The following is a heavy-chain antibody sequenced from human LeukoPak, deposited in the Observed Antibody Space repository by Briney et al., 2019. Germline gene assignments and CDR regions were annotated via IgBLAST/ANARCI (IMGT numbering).Heavy chain of an antibody. CDR2: IRSKANSYAT. CDR3: ILSGSYYTLRVY. Sequence: PGGSLRLSCAASGFTFSGSAMHWVRRASGKGLEWVGRIRSKANSYATAYAASVKGRFTISRDDSKNTAYLQMNSLKTEDTAVYYCILSGSYYTLRVYWGQGTLVTVSS. D-gene: IGHD1-26*01. V-gene: IGHV3-73*01. CDR1: GFTFSGSA. J-gene: IGHJ4*02.